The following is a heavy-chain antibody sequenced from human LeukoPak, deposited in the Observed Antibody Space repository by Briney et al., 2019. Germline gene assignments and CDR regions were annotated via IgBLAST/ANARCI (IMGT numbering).Heavy chain of an antibody. Sequence: SQTLSLTCAISGDSLSSNSAAWNWLTQSPSRGLEWLGRTYYRSKWYNDYAVSVKSRITINPDTSKNQFSLQLNSVTPEDTAVYYCARARYNWNYIYYYGMDVWGQGTTVTVSS. CDR1: GDSLSSNSAA. V-gene: IGHV6-1*01. CDR3: ARARYNWNYIYYYGMDV. CDR2: TYYRSKWYN. D-gene: IGHD1-7*01. J-gene: IGHJ6*02.